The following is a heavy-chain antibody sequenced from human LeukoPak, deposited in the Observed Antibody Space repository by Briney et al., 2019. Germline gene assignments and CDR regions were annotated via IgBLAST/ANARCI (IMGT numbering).Heavy chain of an antibody. CDR3: ARANGGGLDY. D-gene: IGHD3-10*01. CDR1: GHTFSTYY. CDR2: IHPTDGST. J-gene: IGHJ4*02. V-gene: IGHV1-46*01. Sequence: ASVKVSCKTSGHTFSTYYMHWVRQAPGQGLGWLGIIHPTDGSTSYTQKIQGRVTMTRDTATGTVYLELSSLRSEDTAVYWCARANGGGLDYWGQGTLITVSS.